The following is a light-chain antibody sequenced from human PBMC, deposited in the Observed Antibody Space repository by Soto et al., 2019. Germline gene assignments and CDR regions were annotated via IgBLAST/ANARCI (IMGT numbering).Light chain of an antibody. V-gene: IGKV2-24*01. CDR2: QIS. CDR3: VQFSHFPRT. Sequence: DVVMTQTPLSSPVNLGQPASISCRSSQSLVYSDGNPYLSWLQQRPGQPPRLLIYQISHRFSVFPDRLSGSGAGTDFTLKISRVEPEDVELYCCVQFSHFPRTFGQGTKLEIK. J-gene: IGKJ1*01. CDR1: QSLVYSDGNPY.